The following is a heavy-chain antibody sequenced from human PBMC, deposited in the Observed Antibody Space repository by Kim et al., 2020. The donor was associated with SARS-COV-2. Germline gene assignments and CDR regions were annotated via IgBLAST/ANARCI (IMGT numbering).Heavy chain of an antibody. Sequence: SYIYYADSVKGRFTISRDNAKNSLYLQMNSLRAEDTAVYYCARDSNGYNTKVFDYWGQGTLVTVSS. D-gene: IGHD2-8*01. V-gene: IGHV3-21*01. J-gene: IGHJ4*02. CDR3: ARDSNGYNTKVFDY. CDR2: SYI.